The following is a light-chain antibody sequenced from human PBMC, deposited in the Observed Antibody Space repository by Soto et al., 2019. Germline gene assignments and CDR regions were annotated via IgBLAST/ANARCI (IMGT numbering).Light chain of an antibody. CDR1: QSVRSN. Sequence: LAVSPGEGAPLSCRASQSVRSNLAWYQQKPGQAPRLLIYGASTRATGVPARFSGSGSGTEFTLTISSLQSEDFAVYYCQQYNNWPWTFGQGTKVDIK. CDR2: GAS. J-gene: IGKJ1*01. CDR3: QQYNNWPWT. V-gene: IGKV3-15*01.